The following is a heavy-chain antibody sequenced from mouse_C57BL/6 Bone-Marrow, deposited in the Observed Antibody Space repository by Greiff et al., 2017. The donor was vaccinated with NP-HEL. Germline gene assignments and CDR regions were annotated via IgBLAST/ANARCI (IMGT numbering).Heavy chain of an antibody. D-gene: IGHD4-1*01. J-gene: IGHJ1*03. CDR1: GFTFSDYY. CDR2: ISNGGGST. CDR3: ARGGGTGYFDV. Sequence: EVMLVESGGGLVQPGGSLKLSCAASGFTFSDYYMYWVRQTPEKRLEWVAYISNGGGSTYYPDTVKGRFTISRANAKNTLYLQMSRLKSEDTAMYYCARGGGTGYFDVWGTGTTVTVSS. V-gene: IGHV5-12*01.